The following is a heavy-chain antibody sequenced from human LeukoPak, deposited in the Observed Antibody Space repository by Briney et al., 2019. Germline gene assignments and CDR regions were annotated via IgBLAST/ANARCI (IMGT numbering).Heavy chain of an antibody. Sequence: ASVKVSCKASGYTFTSYYMHWVRQAPGQGLEWMGIINPSGGSTSYAQKFQGRVTMTRDTSTSTVYMELSSLRSEDTAVYYCARGLRGKKQLLFDDYYYYMDVWGKGTTVTVSS. J-gene: IGHJ6*03. CDR1: GYTFTSYY. CDR3: ARGLRGKKQLLFDDYYYYMDV. V-gene: IGHV1-46*01. CDR2: INPSGGST. D-gene: IGHD2-2*01.